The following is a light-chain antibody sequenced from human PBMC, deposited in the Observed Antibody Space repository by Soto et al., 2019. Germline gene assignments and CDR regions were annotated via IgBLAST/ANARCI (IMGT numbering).Light chain of an antibody. Sequence: EIVMTRSPATLSVSPGERATLSCWASESITNNLAWYQQRPGQAPILLIYGASTRATGIPARFSGSGFGTEFTLTINSLQSEDFAVYYCQQYNNWPPSYTFGQGTKVDIK. J-gene: IGKJ2*01. CDR2: GAS. CDR3: QQYNNWPPSYT. CDR1: ESITNN. V-gene: IGKV3-15*01.